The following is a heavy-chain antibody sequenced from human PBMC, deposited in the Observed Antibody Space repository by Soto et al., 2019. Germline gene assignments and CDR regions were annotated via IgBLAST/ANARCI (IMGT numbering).Heavy chain of an antibody. J-gene: IGHJ4*02. CDR1: GFTFSDYY. CDR3: AKMSSENYYDPVFS. V-gene: IGHV3-11*01. CDR2: ISSSGNTI. Sequence: VQLVESGGGLVQTSGSLRIACVASGFTFSDYYMSWVRQAPGKGLEWGSYISSSGNTIYYADSVKGRFTISRDNAKNSVYLQMNSLRAEDTALYFCAKMSSENYYDPVFSWGQGTLVTVSS. D-gene: IGHD3-22*01.